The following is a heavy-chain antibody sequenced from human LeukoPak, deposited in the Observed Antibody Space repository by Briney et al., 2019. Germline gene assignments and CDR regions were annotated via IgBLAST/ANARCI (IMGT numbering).Heavy chain of an antibody. CDR1: GFTFSSYE. Sequence: GGSLRLSCAASGFTFSSYEMNWVRQAPGKGLEWVSYISSSGSTIYYADSVKGRFTISRDNAKNSLYLQMNSLRAEDTAVYYCAELGITMIGGVWGERATGTISS. J-gene: IGHJ6*04. CDR2: ISSSGSTI. CDR3: AELGITMIGGV. D-gene: IGHD3-10*02. V-gene: IGHV3-48*03.